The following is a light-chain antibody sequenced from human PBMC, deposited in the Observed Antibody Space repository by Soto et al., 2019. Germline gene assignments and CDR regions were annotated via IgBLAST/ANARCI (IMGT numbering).Light chain of an antibody. Sequence: SVLSLSPSASGTPGQRVTISCSGSSSNIGSNYLYWYQQLPGAAPTLVMYGNDQRPSGVPDRFSGSRSGTSASLAIIGLRSEDEADYYCATWDDSLSGYVFGTGTKVTVL. CDR1: SSNIGSNY. V-gene: IGLV1-47*01. CDR2: GND. CDR3: ATWDDSLSGYV. J-gene: IGLJ1*01.